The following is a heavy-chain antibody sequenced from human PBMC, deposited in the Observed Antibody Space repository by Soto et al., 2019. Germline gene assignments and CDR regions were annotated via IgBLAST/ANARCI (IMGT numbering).Heavy chain of an antibody. D-gene: IGHD3-9*01. CDR2: IGSSSSYT. CDR3: ARRRTTGYYNY. V-gene: IGHV3-11*05. Sequence: QVQLVESGGDLVKPGGSLRLSCAASGFPFSDYYMSWIRQAPGKGLEWVSSIGSSSSYTNYVASVKGRFTISRDNAKNPLYPQMSSLRAEDTAVSSCARRRTTGYYNYWGQGTLVTVSA. CDR1: GFPFSDYY. J-gene: IGHJ4*02.